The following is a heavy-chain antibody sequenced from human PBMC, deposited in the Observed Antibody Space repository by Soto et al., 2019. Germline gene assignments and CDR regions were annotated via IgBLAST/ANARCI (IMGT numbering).Heavy chain of an antibody. J-gene: IGHJ6*02. CDR1: GSTFSSYT. Sequence: QVQLVQSGAEVKKPGSSVKVSCQASGSTFSSYTVSWVRQAPGQGLEWMGRIIPVLGVTNYAPEFKGRVTISADKSKTTAYMELSSLRSGDTAVYYCARRRYCGADCYSKYYYGMDVWGQGTTVTVSS. V-gene: IGHV1-69*02. CDR2: IIPVLGVT. CDR3: ARRRYCGADCYSKYYYGMDV. D-gene: IGHD2-21*02.